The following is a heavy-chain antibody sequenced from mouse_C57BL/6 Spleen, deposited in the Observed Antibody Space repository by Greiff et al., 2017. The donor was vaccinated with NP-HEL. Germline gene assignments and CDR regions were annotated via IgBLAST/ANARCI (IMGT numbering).Heavy chain of an antibody. D-gene: IGHD2-5*01. CDR3: ARSYYSITGYAMDY. CDR1: GYTFTSYN. CDR2: IYPGNGDT. V-gene: IGHV1-12*01. J-gene: IGHJ4*01. Sequence: LQQSGAELVRPGASVKMSCKASGYTFTSYNMHWVKQTPRQGLEWIGAIYPGNGDTSYNQKFKGKATLTVDKSSSTAYMQLSSLTSEDSAVYFCARSYYSITGYAMDYWGQGTSVTVSS.